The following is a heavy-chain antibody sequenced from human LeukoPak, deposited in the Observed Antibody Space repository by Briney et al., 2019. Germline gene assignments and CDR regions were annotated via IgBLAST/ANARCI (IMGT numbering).Heavy chain of an antibody. CDR3: AREVTHHVYYGMDV. CDR1: GYTFTSYG. Sequence: ASVKVSCKTSGYTFTSYGMHWVRQAPGQRLEWMGWINGGNGDAKYSQKFQGRVTIIRDTSASTAYMELSSLRSEDTAVYYCAREVTHHVYYGMDVWGQGTTVTVSS. V-gene: IGHV1-3*01. CDR2: INGGNGDA. D-gene: IGHD4-23*01. J-gene: IGHJ6*02.